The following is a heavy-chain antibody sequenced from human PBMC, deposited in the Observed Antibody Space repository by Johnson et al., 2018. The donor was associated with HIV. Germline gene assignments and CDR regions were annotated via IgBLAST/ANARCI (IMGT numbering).Heavy chain of an antibody. CDR3: AKGHGSSGQRTFEF. J-gene: IGHJ3*01. CDR1: GFTVSSNY. D-gene: IGHD3-22*01. Sequence: QVQLVESGGGLIQPVGSLRLSCAASGFTVSSNYMSWVRQAPGKGLEWVAFIRYDGSNRYYADPVKGRFTISRDNSKNTLYLQMNSLRAEDTALYYCAKGHGSSGQRTFEFLGQGT. CDR2: IRYDGSNR. V-gene: IGHV3-30*02.